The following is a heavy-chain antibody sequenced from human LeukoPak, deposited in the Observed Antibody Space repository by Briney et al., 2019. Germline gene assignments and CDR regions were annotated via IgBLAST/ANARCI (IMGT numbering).Heavy chain of an antibody. Sequence: GESLKISCKGSGYSFTTYWIGWVRQMPGKGLESMGIIYPGDSDTEYSPSFQGQVTISADRSISTAYLQWSSLNASDTAMYYCASGAGIAAPGTYDAFDIWGQGTMVTVSS. D-gene: IGHD6-13*01. V-gene: IGHV5-51*01. CDR2: IYPGDSDT. CDR1: GYSFTTYW. CDR3: ASGAGIAAPGTYDAFDI. J-gene: IGHJ3*02.